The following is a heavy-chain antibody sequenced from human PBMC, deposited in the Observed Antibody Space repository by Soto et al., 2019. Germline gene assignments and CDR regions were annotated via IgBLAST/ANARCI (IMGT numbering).Heavy chain of an antibody. CDR3: ARRYGSAFDI. CDR2: IYYSGST. V-gene: IGHV4-59*01. J-gene: IGHJ3*02. D-gene: IGHD3-10*01. Sequence: QVQLQESGQGLVKPSETLSLTCTVSGGSISSYDWSWIRQPPGKGLEWIGYIYYSGSTNYNPSLKSRVTISVDTSKNQFSLKLSSVTAADTSVYYCARRYGSAFDIWGQGTMVSVSS. CDR1: GGSISSYD.